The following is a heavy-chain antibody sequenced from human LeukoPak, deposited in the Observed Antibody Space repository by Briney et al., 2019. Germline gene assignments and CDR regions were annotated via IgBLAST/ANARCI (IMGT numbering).Heavy chain of an antibody. V-gene: IGHV4-59*01. J-gene: IGHJ4*02. Sequence: SETLSLTCTVSGGSISSYYWSWIRQPPGKGLEWIGYIYYSGSTNYNPSLKSRVTISVDTSKNQFSLKLSSVTAADTAVYYCARSCGGNPADYWGQGTLVTVSS. CDR1: GGSISSYY. CDR2: IYYSGST. D-gene: IGHD4-23*01. CDR3: ARSCGGNPADY.